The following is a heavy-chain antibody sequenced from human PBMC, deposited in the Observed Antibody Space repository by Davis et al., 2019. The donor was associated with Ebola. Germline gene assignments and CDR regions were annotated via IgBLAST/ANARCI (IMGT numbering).Heavy chain of an antibody. CDR1: GFIFSTYV. CDR2: LGTSADT. Sequence: PGGSLRLSCSASGFIFSTYVMSWVRQAPGKGLEWVSTLGTSADTYYADSVKGRFTISRDNSKNTLYLQMNGLRVEDTAIYYCEKDTSNIWFDIWGQGTNVTVSS. D-gene: IGHD1-26*01. V-gene: IGHV3-23*01. CDR3: EKDTSNIWFDI. J-gene: IGHJ3*02.